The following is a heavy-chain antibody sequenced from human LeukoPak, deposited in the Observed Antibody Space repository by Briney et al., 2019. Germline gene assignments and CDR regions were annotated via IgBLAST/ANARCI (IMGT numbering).Heavy chain of an antibody. CDR1: GFTFNSYA. Sequence: GGSLRLSCAASGFTFNSYAMSWVRQAPGKGLEWVSAISGSGGSTYYADSVKGRFTISRDNSKNTLYLQMNSLRAEDTAVYYCASPSGYSYGPTDYWGQGTLVTVSS. D-gene: IGHD5-18*01. CDR3: ASPSGYSYGPTDY. J-gene: IGHJ4*02. V-gene: IGHV3-23*01. CDR2: ISGSGGST.